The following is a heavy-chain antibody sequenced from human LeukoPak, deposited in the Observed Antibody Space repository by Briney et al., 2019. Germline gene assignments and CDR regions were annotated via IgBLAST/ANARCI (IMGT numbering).Heavy chain of an antibody. CDR3: AREHPRGEVDDFDY. V-gene: IGHV4-61*02. D-gene: IGHD3-16*01. CDR2: IYTSGST. Sequence: SETLSLTCTVSGGSISSGFYYWSWIRQPAGKGLEWIGRIYTSGSTNYNPSLKSRISISVDTSKNQFSLKLTSVPAADTAVYYCAREHPRGEVDDFDYWGQGTQVTVSS. CDR1: GGSISSGFYY. J-gene: IGHJ4*02.